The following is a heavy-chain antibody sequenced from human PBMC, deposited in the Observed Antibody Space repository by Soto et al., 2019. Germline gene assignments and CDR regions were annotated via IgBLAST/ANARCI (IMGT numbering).Heavy chain of an antibody. V-gene: IGHV3-11*01. D-gene: IGHD2-21*02. Sequence: GSLRLSCAASVFTFSDCYMSWMRQAPGKGLEWVSYISSSEASIYYADSVRGRFTISRDNTKNSLYLQMNSLRAEDTAVYYCARGRPGTAAPYFDSWGQGTLVTVSS. CDR3: ARGRPGTAAPYFDS. CDR2: ISSSEASI. CDR1: VFTFSDCY. J-gene: IGHJ4*02.